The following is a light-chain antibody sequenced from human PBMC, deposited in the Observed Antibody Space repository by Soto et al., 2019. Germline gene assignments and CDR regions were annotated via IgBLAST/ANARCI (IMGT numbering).Light chain of an antibody. Sequence: EIVLTQSPATLSLSPGESATLSCRASQSVSRNLAWYQQKPGQAPRLLIYDAGNRATGIPARFSGSGSGTDFTLTISSLEPEDFAVYYCQQRTNWPTITFGQATRLEIK. CDR2: DAG. V-gene: IGKV3-11*01. CDR3: QQRTNWPTIT. J-gene: IGKJ5*01. CDR1: QSVSRN.